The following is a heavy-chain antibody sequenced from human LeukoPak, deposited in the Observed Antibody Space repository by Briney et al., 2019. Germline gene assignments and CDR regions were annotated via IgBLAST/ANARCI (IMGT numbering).Heavy chain of an antibody. D-gene: IGHD5-24*01. J-gene: IGHJ4*02. Sequence: PSETLSLTCAVYGGSFSGYYWSWIRQPPGKGLEWIGEINHSGSTNYNPSLKSRVTISVDTSKNQFSLKLSSVTAADTAVYYCARASGDGYILDYWGQGTLVTVSS. CDR3: ARASGDGYILDY. CDR2: INHSGST. V-gene: IGHV4-34*01. CDR1: GGSFSGYY.